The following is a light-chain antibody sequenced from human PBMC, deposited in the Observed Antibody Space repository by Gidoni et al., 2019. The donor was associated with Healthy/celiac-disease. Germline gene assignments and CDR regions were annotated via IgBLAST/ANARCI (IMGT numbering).Light chain of an antibody. CDR3: QTWGTGIRV. Sequence: QLVLTQSPSASASLGASVQLTCTLSSGHSSYAIAWHQQQPEKGPRYLMKLNSDGSHSKGDGIPDRFSGSSSGAGRYLTISSLQSEDEADYYCQTWGTGIRVFGGGTKLPVL. V-gene: IGLV4-69*01. J-gene: IGLJ2*01. CDR1: SGHSSYA. CDR2: LNSDGSH.